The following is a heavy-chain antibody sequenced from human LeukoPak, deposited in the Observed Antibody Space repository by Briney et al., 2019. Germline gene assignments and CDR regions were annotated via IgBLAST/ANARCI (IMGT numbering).Heavy chain of an antibody. Sequence: GGSLRLSCAASGFTFNIYWIHWVRQAPGKGLVWVSRIDSDGSGTIYADSVKGRFTASRDNAKNTLYLQMNSLRAEDTAVYYCARGGGDHAFDIWGQGTMVTVSS. CDR2: IDSDGSGT. J-gene: IGHJ3*02. CDR3: ARGGGDHAFDI. CDR1: GFTFNIYW. D-gene: IGHD6-25*01. V-gene: IGHV3-74*01.